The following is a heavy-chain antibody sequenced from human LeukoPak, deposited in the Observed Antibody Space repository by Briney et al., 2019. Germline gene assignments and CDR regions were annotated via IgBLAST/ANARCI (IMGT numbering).Heavy chain of an antibody. V-gene: IGHV4-34*01. Sequence: SETLSLTCAVYGGSFSGYYWSWIRQPPGKGLEWIGEINHSGSTNYNPSLKSRVTISVDTSKNQFSLKLSSVTAADTAVYYCARGSNYGGYYYYYYMDVWGKGTTVTVSS. CDR1: GGSFSGYY. CDR2: INHSGST. D-gene: IGHD4-11*01. CDR3: ARGSNYGGYYYYYYMDV. J-gene: IGHJ6*03.